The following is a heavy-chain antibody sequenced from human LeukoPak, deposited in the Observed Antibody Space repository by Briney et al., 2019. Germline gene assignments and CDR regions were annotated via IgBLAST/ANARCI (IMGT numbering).Heavy chain of an antibody. Sequence: SETLSLTCTVSGGSISSYYWSWIRQPPGKGLEWIGEINHSGSTNYNPSLKSRVTISVDTSKNQFSLKLSSVTAADTAVYYCARGAGYYDSSGYYAETFDYWGQGTLVTVSS. CDR2: INHSGST. D-gene: IGHD3-22*01. CDR1: GGSISSYY. CDR3: ARGAGYYDSSGYYAETFDY. V-gene: IGHV4-34*01. J-gene: IGHJ4*02.